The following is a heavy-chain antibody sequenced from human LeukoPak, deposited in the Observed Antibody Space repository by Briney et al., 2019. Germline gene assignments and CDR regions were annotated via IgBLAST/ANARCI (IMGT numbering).Heavy chain of an antibody. J-gene: IGHJ6*02. D-gene: IGHD6-19*01. CDR1: GFTFSSYW. V-gene: IGHV3-74*01. CDR2: INGDGTTT. CDR3: ARDTAVAGYYYYGMDV. Sequence: GGSLRLSCAASGFTFSSYWMHWVRQAPGKGLVWVSRINGDGTTTSYADSVKGRFTISRDNAKNTLYLQMNSLRAEDTAVYYCARDTAVAGYYYYGMDVWGQGTTVTVSS.